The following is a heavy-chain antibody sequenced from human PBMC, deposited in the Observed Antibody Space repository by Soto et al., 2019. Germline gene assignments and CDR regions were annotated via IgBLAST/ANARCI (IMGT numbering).Heavy chain of an antibody. Sequence: QITLKESGPTLVKPTQTLTLTCTFSGFSLSTSGVGVGWIRQPPGKALEWLALIYWDDDKRYSPSLKSRLTITKDTSHNQVVLRITDLDPVDTATYYCAHRGGYCIGGSCYSIWFDPWGQGTLVTVSS. J-gene: IGHJ5*02. D-gene: IGHD2-15*01. CDR2: IYWDDDK. V-gene: IGHV2-5*02. CDR3: AHRGGYCIGGSCYSIWFDP. CDR1: GFSLSTSGVG.